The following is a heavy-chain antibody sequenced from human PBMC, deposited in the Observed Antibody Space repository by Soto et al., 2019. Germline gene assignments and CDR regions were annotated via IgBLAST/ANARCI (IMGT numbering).Heavy chain of an antibody. V-gene: IGHV3-30-3*01. Sequence: GGSLRLSCVASGFTFSSYALHWVRQAPGKGLEWVAVTSYDGSNKYYADSVEGRFTISRDNSKNTLYLQTSSPTTEDTAMYYCARDWETSATGLIDSWGQGTPVTVSS. CDR1: GFTFSSYA. CDR3: ARDWETSATGLIDS. CDR2: TSYDGSNK. J-gene: IGHJ4*02. D-gene: IGHD3-9*01.